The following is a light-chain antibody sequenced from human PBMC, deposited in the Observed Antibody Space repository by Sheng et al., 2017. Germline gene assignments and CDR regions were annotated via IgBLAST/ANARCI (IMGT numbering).Light chain of an antibody. Sequence: SYVLSQPPSVSVAPGKTATMTCEGDSVGTKVVHWYQQKPGQAPLLVVFNDNDRPSGIPDRLSGSKSGDTATLTITRAEAGDEAVYCCQVWDAGTGHVVFGGGTKPTVL. CDR1: SVGTKV. CDR3: QVWDAGTGHVV. CDR2: NDN. J-gene: IGLJ2*01. V-gene: IGLV3-21*03.